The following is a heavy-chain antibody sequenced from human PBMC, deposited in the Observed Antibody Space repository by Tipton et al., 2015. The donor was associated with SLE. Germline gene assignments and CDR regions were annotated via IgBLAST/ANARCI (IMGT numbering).Heavy chain of an antibody. D-gene: IGHD3-9*01. Sequence: TLSLTCAVYGGSFSGYYWSWIHQPPGKGLEWIGEINHSGSTNYNPSLKSRVTISVDTSKNQFSLKLSSVTAADTAVYYCARGLDWGFDVAFDIWGQGTMVTVSS. CDR3: ARGLDWGFDVAFDI. J-gene: IGHJ3*02. CDR1: GGSFSGYY. V-gene: IGHV4-34*01. CDR2: INHSGST.